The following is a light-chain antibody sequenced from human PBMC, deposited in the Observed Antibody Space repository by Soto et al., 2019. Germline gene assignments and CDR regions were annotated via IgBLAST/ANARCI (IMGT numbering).Light chain of an antibody. CDR1: SGDIGSYNR. Sequence: QSVLTQPASVSGSPGQSITISCTGTSGDIGSYNRVSWYQQHPGKAPKLIIYEVTDRHSGVSNRFSGSKSGNTASLTISGLRAEDEDEYYYSSCTNISTRACVFGTGTKLTVL. CDR2: EVT. V-gene: IGLV2-14*01. CDR3: SSCTNISTRACV. J-gene: IGLJ1*01.